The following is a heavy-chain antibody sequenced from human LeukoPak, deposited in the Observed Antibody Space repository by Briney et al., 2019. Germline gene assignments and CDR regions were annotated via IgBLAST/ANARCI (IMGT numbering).Heavy chain of an antibody. CDR1: GFTFSSYG. Sequence: PGGSLRLSXAASGFTFSSYGMQWVRQAPGKGLEWVAFIHYGSNKYYANSVKGRFTISRDNSKNTLYLHMNSLRAEDTAVYYCAKAGFYSNGYPFDYWGQGTLVTVSS. V-gene: IGHV3-30*02. D-gene: IGHD4-11*01. CDR2: IHYGSNK. J-gene: IGHJ4*02. CDR3: AKAGFYSNGYPFDY.